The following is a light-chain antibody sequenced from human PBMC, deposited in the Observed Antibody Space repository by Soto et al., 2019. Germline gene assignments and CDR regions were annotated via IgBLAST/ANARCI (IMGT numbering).Light chain of an antibody. CDR1: QSVSSY. CDR3: QQRSNWPRFT. V-gene: IGKV3-11*01. J-gene: IGKJ3*01. CDR2: DAS. Sequence: EIVSTQSPATLSLSPGERATLSCRASQSVSSYLAWYQQKPGQAPRLLIYDASNRATGIPARFSGSGSGTDFTLTSSSLEPEDFAVYYCQQRSNWPRFTFGPGTKVDIK.